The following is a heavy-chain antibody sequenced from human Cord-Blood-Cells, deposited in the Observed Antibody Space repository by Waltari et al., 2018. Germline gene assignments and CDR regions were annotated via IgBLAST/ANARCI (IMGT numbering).Heavy chain of an antibody. J-gene: IGHJ6*02. CDR2: INHSGST. CDR3: AREVRGPAYYGMDV. V-gene: IGHV4-34*01. Sequence: QVQLQQWGAGLLKPSETLSLTCAVYGGSFSGYYWSWSRQPPGKGLEWIGEINHSGSTNYNPSLKSRVTISVDTSKNQFSLKLSSVTAADTAVYYCAREVRGPAYYGMDVWGQGTTVTVSS. CDR1: GGSFSGYY. D-gene: IGHD3-10*01.